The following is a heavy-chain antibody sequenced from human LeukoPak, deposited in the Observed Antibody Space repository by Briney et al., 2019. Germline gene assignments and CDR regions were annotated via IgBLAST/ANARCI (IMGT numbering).Heavy chain of an antibody. CDR1: GGSISSGGYY. CDR2: IYYSGST. D-gene: IGHD1-1*01. Sequence: PSQTLSLTCTVSGGSISSGGYYWSWICQHPGKGLEWIGNIYYSGSTYYNPSLKSRVIISVDTSKNQFSLKVSSVTAADTAVYYCARDTTLDYWGQGTLVTVSS. J-gene: IGHJ4*02. V-gene: IGHV4-31*03. CDR3: ARDTTLDY.